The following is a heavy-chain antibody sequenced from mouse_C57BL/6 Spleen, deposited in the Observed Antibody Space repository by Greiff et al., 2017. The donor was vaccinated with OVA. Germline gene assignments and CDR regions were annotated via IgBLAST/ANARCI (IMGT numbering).Heavy chain of an antibody. D-gene: IGHD4-1*01. CDR1: GFTFSDYY. V-gene: IGHV5-16*01. Sequence: EVKLMESEGGLVQPGSSMKLSCTASGFTFSDYYMAWVRQVPEKGLEWVANINYDGSSTYYLDSLKSRFIISRDNAKNILYLQMSSLKSEDTATYYWARALGLGYYFDYWGQGTTLTVSS. CDR3: ARALGLGYYFDY. J-gene: IGHJ2*01. CDR2: INYDGSST.